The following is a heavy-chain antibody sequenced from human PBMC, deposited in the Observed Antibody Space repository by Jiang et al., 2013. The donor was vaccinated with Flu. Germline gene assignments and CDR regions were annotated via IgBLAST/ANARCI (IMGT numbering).Heavy chain of an antibody. J-gene: IGHJ2*01. CDR3: AKDQHYYDSSTYYSYWYFDV. CDR2: ISGSGGHT. V-gene: IGHV3-23*01. CDR1: GFTFSTYA. Sequence: GSLRLSCAASGFTFSTYAMSWVRQAPGKGLEWVSGIGGSGAISGSGGHTYYADSVKGRFTISRDNSKNTLYLQMNSLRAEDTAVYYCAKDQHYYDSSTYYSYWYFDVWGRGALVTVSS. D-gene: IGHD3-22*01.